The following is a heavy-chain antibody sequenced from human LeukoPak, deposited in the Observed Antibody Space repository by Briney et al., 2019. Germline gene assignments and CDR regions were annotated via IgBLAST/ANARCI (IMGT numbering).Heavy chain of an antibody. CDR2: IYHSGST. D-gene: IGHD2-2*01. V-gene: IGHV4-38-2*01. CDR3: ARAGPAALTLIYYYYMDV. CDR1: GYSISSGYY. Sequence: SSETLSLXCAVSGYSISSGYYWGWIRQPPGKGLEWIGSIYHSGSTYYNPSLKSRVTISVDTSKNQFSLKLSSVTAADTAVYYCARAGPAALTLIYYYYMDVWGKGTTVTVSS. J-gene: IGHJ6*03.